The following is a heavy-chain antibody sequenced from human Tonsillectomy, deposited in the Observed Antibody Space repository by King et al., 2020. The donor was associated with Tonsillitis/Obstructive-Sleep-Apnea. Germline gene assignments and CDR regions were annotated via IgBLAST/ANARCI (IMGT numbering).Heavy chain of an antibody. CDR2: ISSNGGST. CDR3: VKDGATSSTSDYYYYMDV. V-gene: IGHV3-64D*06. J-gene: IGHJ6*03. CDR1: GFTFSSYA. D-gene: IGHD2-2*01. Sequence: VQLVESGGGLVQPGGSLRLSCSASGFTFSSYAMHWVRQAPGKGLDYVSGISSNGGSTYYADSVRGRFTISRDNSKNTLYLQMSSLRAEDTAVYYCVKDGATSSTSDYYYYMDVWGKGTTVTVSS.